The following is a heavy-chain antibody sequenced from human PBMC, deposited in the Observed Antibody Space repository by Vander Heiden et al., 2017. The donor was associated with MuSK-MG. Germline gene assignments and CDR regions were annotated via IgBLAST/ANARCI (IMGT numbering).Heavy chain of an antibody. CDR3: ARVAITIVREVIINSPDYYHYGMDV. J-gene: IGHJ6*02. CDR2: IYNSGST. V-gene: IGHV4-61*01. D-gene: IGHD3-10*01. CDR1: GGSVSSGRNY. Sequence: QVQLQESGPGLVKPSETLSLTCTVSGGSVSSGRNYWTWTRQPPGKGLEWIGYIYNSGSTNYNPSLKSRVTISGDTSKNQFSLKLSSVTAADTAVYYCARVAITIVREVIINSPDYYHYGMDVWGQGTTVTVSS.